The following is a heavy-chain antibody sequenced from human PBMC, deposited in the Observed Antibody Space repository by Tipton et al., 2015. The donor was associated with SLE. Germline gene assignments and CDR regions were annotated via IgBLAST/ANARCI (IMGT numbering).Heavy chain of an antibody. CDR1: GGSISRGTYY. CDR3: ARAVAGNSEYFDY. CDR2: IYNSGGT. Sequence: LSLTCIVSGGSISRGTYYWSWIRQHPGKGPEWIGYIYNSGGTYYNPSLKSRVTISIDTSKNQFSLKVNSVTAADTALYYCARAVAGNSEYFDYWGHGTLVTVSS. V-gene: IGHV4-31*03. J-gene: IGHJ4*01. D-gene: IGHD6-19*01.